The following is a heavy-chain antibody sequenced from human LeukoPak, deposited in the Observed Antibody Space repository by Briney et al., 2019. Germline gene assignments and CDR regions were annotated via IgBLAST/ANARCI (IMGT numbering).Heavy chain of an antibody. CDR1: GFTFDDYA. D-gene: IGHD3-10*01. V-gene: IGHV3-9*01. J-gene: IGHJ6*02. CDR3: AKVSGYYHGSGSRYYYYGMDV. Sequence: GRSLRLSRAASGFTFDDYAMHWVRQAPGKGLEWVSGISWNSGSIDYADSVKGRFTISRDNAKNSLYLQMNSLRAEDTALYYCAKVSGYYHGSGSRYYYYGMDVWGQGTTVTVSS. CDR2: ISWNSGSI.